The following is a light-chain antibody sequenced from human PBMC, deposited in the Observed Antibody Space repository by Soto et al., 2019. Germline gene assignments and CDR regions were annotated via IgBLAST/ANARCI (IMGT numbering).Light chain of an antibody. Sequence: EIVLTQSPGTLSLSPGDRATLSCRASQSVSSNYLAWYQQKPGQAPRLLIYGASSRATGIPDRFSGSGSGTDFTLTISRLEPEDFAVYYCQRYGTXLPLTFGGGTQVDIK. J-gene: IGKJ4*01. CDR3: QRYGTXLPLT. V-gene: IGKV3-20*01. CDR2: GAS. CDR1: QSVSSNY.